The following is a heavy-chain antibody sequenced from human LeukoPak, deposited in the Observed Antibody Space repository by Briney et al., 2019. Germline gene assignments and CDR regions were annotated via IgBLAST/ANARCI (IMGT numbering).Heavy chain of an antibody. CDR2: IWYDGSNI. V-gene: IGHV3-33*01. D-gene: IGHD3-22*01. CDR1: GXSFSSHG. J-gene: IGHJ4*02. CDR3: ARARNDYDSNGFSLLDY. Sequence: PGTSLRLSCAASGXSFSSHGMHWVPQAPGRGLEWVAVIWYDGSNIYYTDSVKGRFTISRDNSKNTLYLQMNSLRAEDTALYYCARARNDYDSNGFSLLDYWGQGTLVTVSS.